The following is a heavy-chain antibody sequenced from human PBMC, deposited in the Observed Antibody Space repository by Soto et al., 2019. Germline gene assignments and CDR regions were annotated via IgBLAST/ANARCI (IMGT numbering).Heavy chain of an antibody. Sequence: GGSLRLSCAASGFTFSSYGMHWVRQAPGKGLEWVAVIWYDGSNKYYADSVKGRFTISRDNSKNTRYLQMNSLRAEDTAVYYCARDARPRGGYDWRYYYYYYGMDVWGQGTTVTVSS. J-gene: IGHJ6*02. CDR3: ARDARPRGGYDWRYYYYYYGMDV. CDR1: GFTFSSYG. CDR2: IWYDGSNK. V-gene: IGHV3-33*01. D-gene: IGHD5-12*01.